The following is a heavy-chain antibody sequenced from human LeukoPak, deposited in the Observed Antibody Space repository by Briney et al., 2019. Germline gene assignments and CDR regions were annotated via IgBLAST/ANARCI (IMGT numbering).Heavy chain of an antibody. D-gene: IGHD1-26*01. J-gene: IGHJ4*02. CDR1: GFTFSDYY. CDR3: ARETPTAFDY. Sequence: GGSLRLSCAASGFTFSDYYMTWVRQAPGKGLEWVSYISSSSSTIYYADSVKGRFTISRDNAKNSLYLQMNSLRAEDTAVYYCARETPTAFDYWAREPWSPSPQ. CDR2: ISSSSSTI. V-gene: IGHV3-11*04.